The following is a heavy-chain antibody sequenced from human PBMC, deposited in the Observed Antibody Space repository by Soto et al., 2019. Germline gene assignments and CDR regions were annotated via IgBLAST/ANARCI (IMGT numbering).Heavy chain of an antibody. CDR1: GFSFTSYW. D-gene: IGHD3-22*01. CDR2: IFPDDSDT. V-gene: IGHV5-51*01. J-gene: IGHJ3*02. Sequence: LGESLKISCKASGFSFTSYWIAWVRQMPGKGLEWMGVIFPDDSDTRYSPSFQGQVTISADKSISTAYLQWSSLKASDTAMYYCARDARGYYYDSSGPPDAFDIWGQGTMVTVSS. CDR3: ARDARGYYYDSSGPPDAFDI.